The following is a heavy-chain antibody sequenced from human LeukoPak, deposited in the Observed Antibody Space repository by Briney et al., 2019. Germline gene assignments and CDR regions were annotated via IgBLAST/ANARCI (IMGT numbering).Heavy chain of an antibody. D-gene: IGHD6-13*01. Sequence: SETLSLTCTVSGGSISSSSYYWGWIRQPPGKGLEWIGGIFYSGSTYYNPSLKSRVIISVDTSKNQFSLKLSSVTAADTAVYYCARHPSIAAAGGYFQHWGQGTLVTVSS. CDR1: GGSISSSSYY. V-gene: IGHV4-39*01. J-gene: IGHJ1*01. CDR2: IFYSGST. CDR3: ARHPSIAAAGGYFQH.